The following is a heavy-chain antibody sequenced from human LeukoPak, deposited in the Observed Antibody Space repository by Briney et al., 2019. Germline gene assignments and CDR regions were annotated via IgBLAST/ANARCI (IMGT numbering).Heavy chain of an antibody. CDR3: ARLQVWDRGSRLPGGAFDI. D-gene: IGHD1-26*01. Sequence: SETLSLTCTVSGASISGSSYYWAWIRQPPGKGLEWLGSLYSTGSTYYNPSLRSRITMSVDTSKKQFSLKLSSVTAADTAMYYCARLQVWDRGSRLPGGAFDIWGQGTMVTVSS. CDR1: GASISGSSYY. J-gene: IGHJ3*02. CDR2: LYSTGST. V-gene: IGHV4-39*01.